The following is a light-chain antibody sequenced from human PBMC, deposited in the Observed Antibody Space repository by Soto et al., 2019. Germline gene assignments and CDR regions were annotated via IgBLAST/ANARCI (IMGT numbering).Light chain of an antibody. Sequence: DIQVTQSPSSLSASVGDRVTISCRTSQSISRYLHLYQHRPGKAPNLLIYAASSLQSGGSSRFSGSGSGTDFTLTISDLQPEDFATYYCLQRDSSPYTFGQGTKLEI. J-gene: IGKJ2*01. CDR3: LQRDSSPYT. CDR2: AAS. CDR1: QSISRY. V-gene: IGKV1-39*01.